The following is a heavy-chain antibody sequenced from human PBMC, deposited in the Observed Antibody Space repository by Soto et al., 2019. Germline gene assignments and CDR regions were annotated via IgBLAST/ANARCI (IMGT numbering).Heavy chain of an antibody. CDR2: IYYSGST. J-gene: IGHJ6*02. CDR1: GGSSSSGDYY. CDR3: ARGDFWSGYSYYYYGMDV. Sequence: SETLSLTCTVSGGSSSSGDYYWSWIRQPPGKGLEWIGYIYYSGSTYYNPSLKSRVTISVDTSKNQFSLKLSSVTAADTAVYYCARGDFWSGYSYYYYGMDVWGQGTTVTVSS. D-gene: IGHD3-3*01. V-gene: IGHV4-30-4*01.